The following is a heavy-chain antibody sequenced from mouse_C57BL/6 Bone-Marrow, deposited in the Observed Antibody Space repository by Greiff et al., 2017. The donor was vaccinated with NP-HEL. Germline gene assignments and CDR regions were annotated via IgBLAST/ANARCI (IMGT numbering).Heavy chain of an antibody. J-gene: IGHJ4*01. CDR2: IYPGSGST. V-gene: IGHV1-55*01. D-gene: IGHD2-3*01. CDR1: GYTFTSYW. Sequence: VQLQQSGAELVKPGASVKMSCKASGYTFTSYWITWVKQRPGQGLEWIGDIYPGSGSTNYNEQFKSKATLTVDTSSSTAYMQLSSLTSEDSAVYYCARDDGYYPYYAMDYWGQGTSVTVSS. CDR3: ARDDGYYPYYAMDY.